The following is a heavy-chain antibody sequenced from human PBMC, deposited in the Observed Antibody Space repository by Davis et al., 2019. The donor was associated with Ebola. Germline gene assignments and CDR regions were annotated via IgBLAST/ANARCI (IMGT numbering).Heavy chain of an antibody. Sequence: PGGSLRLSCAASGFTFSSYWMHWVRQAPGKGLVWVSRINSDGSSTSYADSVKGRFTISRDNAKDTLYLQMNSLRAEDTAVYYCARETRQFYDHVDYWGQGTLVTVSS. CDR3: ARETRQFYDHVDY. CDR1: GFTFSSYW. D-gene: IGHD3-3*01. V-gene: IGHV3-74*01. J-gene: IGHJ4*02. CDR2: INSDGSST.